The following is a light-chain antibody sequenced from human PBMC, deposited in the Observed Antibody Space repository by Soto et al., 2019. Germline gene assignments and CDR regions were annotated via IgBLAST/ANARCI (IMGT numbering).Light chain of an antibody. Sequence: IVMTQSPATLSVSPGERATLSCRASRGISSNLAWYQQKPGQAPRLLIYDASTRATGIPDRFSGSGSGTDFTLTISRLEPEDFAVYYCQQYGDSPLTFGQGTNVEI. CDR3: QQYGDSPLT. J-gene: IGKJ1*01. CDR1: RGISSN. V-gene: IGKV3-15*01. CDR2: DAS.